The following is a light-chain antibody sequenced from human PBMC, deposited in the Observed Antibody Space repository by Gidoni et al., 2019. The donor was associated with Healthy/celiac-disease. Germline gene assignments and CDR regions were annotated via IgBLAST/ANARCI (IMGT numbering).Light chain of an antibody. V-gene: IGKV3-20*01. J-gene: IGKJ3*01. CDR1: QSVSSSY. CDR2: GAS. Sequence: EIVLTQSPGTLSLSPGERATLSCRASQSVSSSYLAWYQQKPGQAPRLLIYGASSRATGIPYRFSGSGSGTDFTLTISRLEPEDFAVYYCQQYGSSPSTFGPGTKVDIK. CDR3: QQYGSSPST.